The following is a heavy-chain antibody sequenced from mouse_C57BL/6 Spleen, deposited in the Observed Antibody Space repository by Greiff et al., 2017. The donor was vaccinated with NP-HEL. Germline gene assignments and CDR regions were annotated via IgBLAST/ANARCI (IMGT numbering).Heavy chain of an antibody. V-gene: IGHV1-69*01. Sequence: QFQLQQPGAELVMPGASVKLSCKASGYTFTSYWMHWVKQRPGQGLEWIGVIDPSDSYTNYNQKFKGKSTLTVDKSSSTAYMQLSSLTSEDSAVYYCARSGRSGYEYAMDYWGQGTSVTVSS. D-gene: IGHD3-2*02. J-gene: IGHJ4*01. CDR1: GYTFTSYW. CDR2: IDPSDSYT. CDR3: ARSGRSGYEYAMDY.